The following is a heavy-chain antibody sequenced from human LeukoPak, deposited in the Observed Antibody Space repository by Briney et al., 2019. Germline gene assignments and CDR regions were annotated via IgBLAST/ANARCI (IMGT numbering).Heavy chain of an antibody. CDR1: GFTFSDYY. CDR3: ARVYYDSSGYFHFDY. J-gene: IGHJ4*02. V-gene: IGHV3-11*01. D-gene: IGHD3-22*01. Sequence: GGSLRLSCAASGFTFSDYYMSWIRQAPGKGLEWVSYISSSGSTIYYADSVKGRFTISRDNAKNSLYLQMNSLRAEDTAVYYCARVYYDSSGYFHFDYWGQGTLVTVSS. CDR2: ISSSGSTI.